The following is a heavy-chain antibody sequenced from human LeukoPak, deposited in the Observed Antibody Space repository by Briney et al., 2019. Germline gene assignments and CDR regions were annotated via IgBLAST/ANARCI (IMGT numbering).Heavy chain of an antibody. J-gene: IGHJ4*02. V-gene: IGHV6-1*01. Sequence: SQTLSLTCAISGDSVSSNSAAWNWIGQSPSRGLEWLGRTYYRSKWYNGYAISVKSRIAVNPDTSKNQFSPHLNSVTPEDTAVYYCARSSPNFDYWGQGTLVTVSS. CDR2: TYYRSKWYN. D-gene: IGHD2-2*01. CDR1: GDSVSSNSAA. CDR3: ARSSPNFDY.